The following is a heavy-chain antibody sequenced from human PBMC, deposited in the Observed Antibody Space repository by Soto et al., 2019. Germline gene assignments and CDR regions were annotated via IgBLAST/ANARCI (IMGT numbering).Heavy chain of an antibody. D-gene: IGHD6-25*01. CDR3: ARSAAVVGGLWADY. Sequence: QVQLVESGGGVVQPGRSLRLSCAASGFTFSSYAMHWVRQAPGKGLEWVAVISYDGSNKYYADSVKGRFTISRDNSKNTLYLQMNSLRAEDTAVYYCARSAAVVGGLWADYWGQGTLVTVSS. J-gene: IGHJ4*02. CDR1: GFTFSSYA. V-gene: IGHV3-30-3*01. CDR2: ISYDGSNK.